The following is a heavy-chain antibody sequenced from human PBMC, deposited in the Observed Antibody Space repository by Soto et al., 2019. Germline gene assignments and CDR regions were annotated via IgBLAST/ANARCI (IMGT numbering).Heavy chain of an antibody. CDR3: ARYYDSSGYYDY. D-gene: IGHD3-22*01. J-gene: IGHJ4*02. V-gene: IGHV4-59*01. CDR2: IYYSGST. CDR1: GGSISSYY. Sequence: PSLTCTVSGGSISSYYWSWIRQPPGKGLEWIGYIYYSGSTNYNPSLKSRVTISVDTSKDQFSLKLSSVTAADTAVYYCARYYDSSGYYDYWGQGTLVTVSS.